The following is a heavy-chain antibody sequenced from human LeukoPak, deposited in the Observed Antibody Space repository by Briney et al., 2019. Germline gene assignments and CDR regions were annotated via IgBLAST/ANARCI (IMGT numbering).Heavy chain of an antibody. Sequence: TSETLSLTCTVSGGSISSGDYYWSWIRQPPGKGLEWIGYIYYSGSTYYNPSLKSRVTISVDTSKNQFSLKLSSVTAADTAVYYCARVPAASDAFDIWGQGTMVTVS. CDR1: GGSISSGDYY. J-gene: IGHJ3*02. D-gene: IGHD2-2*01. CDR3: ARVPAASDAFDI. V-gene: IGHV4-30-4*02. CDR2: IYYSGST.